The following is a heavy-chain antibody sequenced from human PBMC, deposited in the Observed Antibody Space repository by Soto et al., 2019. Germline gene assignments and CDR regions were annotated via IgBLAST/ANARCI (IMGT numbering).Heavy chain of an antibody. D-gene: IGHD5-18*01. CDR1: SGSISSSSFY. V-gene: IGHV4-39*01. CDR2: IYYSGTT. Sequence: QLQLQESGPGLVKPSETLSLTCTVSSGSISSSSFYWGWIRQPPGKGLEWIGSIYYSGTTYYNPSLKSRVTISVDTSKNQFSLKLSSVTAADTXXXXXXXXXGXSYGPADYWGQGTLVT. J-gene: IGHJ4*02. CDR3: XXXXGXSYGPADY.